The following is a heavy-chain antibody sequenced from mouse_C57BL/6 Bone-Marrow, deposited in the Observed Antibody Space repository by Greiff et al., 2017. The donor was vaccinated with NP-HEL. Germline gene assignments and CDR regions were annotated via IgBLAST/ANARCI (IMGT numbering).Heavy chain of an antibody. CDR2: IYPGDGDT. Sequence: VQLQQSGPVLVKPGASVKLSCKASGYAFSSSWMNWVKQRPGKGLEWIGRIYPGDGDTNYNGKFKGKATLTADKSSSTAYMQLSSLTSEDSAVYFCASSSYYYGSSPDYRGQGTTLTVSS. CDR1: GYAFSSSW. V-gene: IGHV1-82*01. D-gene: IGHD1-1*01. CDR3: ASSSYYYGSSPDY. J-gene: IGHJ2*01.